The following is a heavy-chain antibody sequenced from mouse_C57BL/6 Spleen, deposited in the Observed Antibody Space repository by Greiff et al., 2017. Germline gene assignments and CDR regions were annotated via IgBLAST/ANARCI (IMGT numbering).Heavy chain of an antibody. CDR2: IDPNSGGT. V-gene: IGHV1-72*01. CDR1: GYTFTSYW. Sequence: VKLQQPGAELVKPGASVKLSCKASGYTFTSYWMHWVKQRPGRGLEWIGRIDPNSGGTKYNEKFKSKATLTVDKPSSTAYMQLSSLTSEDSAVYYCALITTVVANYFDYWGQGTTLTVSS. D-gene: IGHD1-1*01. J-gene: IGHJ2*01. CDR3: ALITTVVANYFDY.